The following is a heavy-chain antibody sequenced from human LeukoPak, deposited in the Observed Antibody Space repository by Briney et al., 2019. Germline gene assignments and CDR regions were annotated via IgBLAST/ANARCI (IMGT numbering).Heavy chain of an antibody. CDR3: ARQPGGTAAFDI. J-gene: IGHJ3*02. Sequence: SETLSLTCSVSGGSISNYYWIWIRQPPGKGLECIGYIYYKGDTDYNPPLTSRVIISVYTSTNRLSLKLRSVTAGDTAVYYCARQPGGTAAFDIWGQGTMVTVSS. CDR2: IYYKGDT. CDR1: GGSISNYY. D-gene: IGHD1-1*01. V-gene: IGHV4-59*08.